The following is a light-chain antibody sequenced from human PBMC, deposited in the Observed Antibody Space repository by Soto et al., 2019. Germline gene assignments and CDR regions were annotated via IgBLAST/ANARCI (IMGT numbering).Light chain of an antibody. J-gene: IGKJ4*01. CDR2: GAS. CDR3: PQYTNWPLT. Sequence: EIVMTQSPATLSVSPGERATLSCRASQSVISNLAWYQQKPGQAPRLLIYGASTRATGIPARCSGSGSGAEFTLPISTLQCEDFAGYSWPQYTNWPLTFGGGTQVEIK. CDR1: QSVISN. V-gene: IGKV3-15*01.